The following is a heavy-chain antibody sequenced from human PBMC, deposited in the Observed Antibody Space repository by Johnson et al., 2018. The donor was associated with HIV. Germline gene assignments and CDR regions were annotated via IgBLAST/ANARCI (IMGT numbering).Heavy chain of an antibody. Sequence: VQLVESGGGLVQPGGSLRLSCAASGFTVSSNYMSWVRQAPGKGLEWVSVIYSGGSTYYADSVKGRCTISRDNSKNTLYLQMNSLRAEDTAVYDCARDGRDLVTRGSFDVWGQGTVVTVSS. D-gene: IGHD3-9*01. V-gene: IGHV3-66*02. J-gene: IGHJ3*01. CDR1: GFTVSSNY. CDR3: ARDGRDLVTRGSFDV. CDR2: IYSGGST.